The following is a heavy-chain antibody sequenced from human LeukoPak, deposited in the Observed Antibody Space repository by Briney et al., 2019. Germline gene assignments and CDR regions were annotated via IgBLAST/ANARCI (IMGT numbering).Heavy chain of an antibody. CDR3: AKDLTDLALAGPEYFQD. Sequence: GTSLRLSCAASGFTFSSYGMHWVRQAPGKGLEWVAVISNDGSKKYYVDSVKGRFTISRDNSKNTLSLQMNSLRAEDTALYYCAKDLTDLALAGPEYFQDWGQGTLVTASS. D-gene: IGHD6-19*01. CDR2: ISNDGSKK. V-gene: IGHV3-30*18. CDR1: GFTFSSYG. J-gene: IGHJ1*01.